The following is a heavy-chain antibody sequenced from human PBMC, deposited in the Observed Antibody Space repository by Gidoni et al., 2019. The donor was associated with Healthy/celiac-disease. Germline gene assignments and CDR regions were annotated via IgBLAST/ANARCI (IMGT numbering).Heavy chain of an antibody. CDR3: AKPTVDYFDY. V-gene: IGHV3-23*01. Sequence: EVQLLESGGGWVQPGGSLRLSCAASGFTFSSYAMSWVRQPPGKGLAWVSAISGSGASTYYADSVNGRFTISRDNSKNTLYLQMNSLRAEDTAVYYCAKPTVDYFDYWGQGTLVTVSS. J-gene: IGHJ4*02. CDR1: GFTFSSYA. CDR2: ISGSGAST.